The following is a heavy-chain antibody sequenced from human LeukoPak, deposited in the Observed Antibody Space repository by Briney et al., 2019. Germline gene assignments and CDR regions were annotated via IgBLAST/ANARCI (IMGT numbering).Heavy chain of an antibody. CDR3: ARDCVKCAVDY. Sequence: GGSLRLSCAASGFTFSSYWMSWVRQAPGKGLEWVANIKQDGSEKYYVDSVKGRFTISRDNAKNSLYVQMNSLRAEDTAVYYCARDCVKCAVDYWGQGTLVTVSS. CDR1: GFTFSSYW. D-gene: IGHD3-16*02. CDR2: IKQDGSEK. J-gene: IGHJ4*02. V-gene: IGHV3-7*01.